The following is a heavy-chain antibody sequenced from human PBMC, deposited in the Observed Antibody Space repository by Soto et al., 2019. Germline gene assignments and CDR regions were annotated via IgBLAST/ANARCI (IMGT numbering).Heavy chain of an antibody. J-gene: IGHJ4*02. D-gene: IGHD6-19*01. CDR3: ASNSLLVVAGIEGYFDY. CDR2: IYYSGST. CDR1: GGSISSSSYY. Sequence: QLQLQESGPGLVKPSETLSLTCTVSGGSISSSSYYWGWIRQPPGKGLEWIGSIYYSGSTYYNPSLKSRVTISVDTSKNQFSLKLSSVTAADTAVYYCASNSLLVVAGIEGYFDYWGQGTLVAVSS. V-gene: IGHV4-39*01.